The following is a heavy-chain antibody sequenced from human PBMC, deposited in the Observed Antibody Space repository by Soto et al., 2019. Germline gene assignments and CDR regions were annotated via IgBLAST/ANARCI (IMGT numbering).Heavy chain of an antibody. CDR1: GFNFDDYA. Sequence: EVQLVESGGGLVQPGRSLRLSCAASGFNFDDYAMHWVRQAPGKGLEWVSGISWSSVTFDYADSVKGRFTISRDNAKNCLYLQMNSLRAEDTAFYYCAKDHDEDFGYDLDYFDYWGQGTLVTVSS. CDR3: AKDHDEDFGYDLDYFDY. CDR2: ISWSSVTF. J-gene: IGHJ4*02. D-gene: IGHD5-12*01. V-gene: IGHV3-9*01.